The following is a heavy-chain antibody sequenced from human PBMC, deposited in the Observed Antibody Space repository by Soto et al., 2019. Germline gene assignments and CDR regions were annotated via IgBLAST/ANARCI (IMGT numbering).Heavy chain of an antibody. D-gene: IGHD3-10*01. CDR3: ARDYNFRVDTRGSRGSPQDFDY. V-gene: IGHV1-18*01. J-gene: IGHJ4*02. CDR2: ISAYNGNT. CDR1: GYTFTSYG. Sequence: QDQLVQSGAEVKKPGASVKVSCKASGYTFTSYGISWVRQAPGQGLEWMGWISAYNGNTNYAQKLQGRVTITTDTPTSTAYMELRSLRSDDTAVYYCARDYNFRVDTRGSRGSPQDFDYWGQRTLVTVSS.